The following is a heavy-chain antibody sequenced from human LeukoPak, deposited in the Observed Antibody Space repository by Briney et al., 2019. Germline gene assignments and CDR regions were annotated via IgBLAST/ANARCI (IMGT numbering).Heavy chain of an antibody. Sequence: GGSLRVSCAASGFTFSDYYMSWIRQAPGKGLEWVSYISSSGSTIYYADSVKGRFTISRDNAKNSLYLQMNSLRAEDTAVYYCVGVAEYCSSTSCPYYYYGMDVWGQGTTVTVSS. CDR2: ISSSGSTI. J-gene: IGHJ6*02. CDR3: VGVAEYCSSTSCPYYYYGMDV. CDR1: GFTFSDYY. V-gene: IGHV3-11*01. D-gene: IGHD2-2*01.